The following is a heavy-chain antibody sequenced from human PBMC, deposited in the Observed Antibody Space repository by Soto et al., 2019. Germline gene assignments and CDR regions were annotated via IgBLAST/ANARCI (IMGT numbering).Heavy chain of an antibody. CDR1: GGNFSRYA. CDR3: GESDPSSLVQTPAGNKYYYPIDV. D-gene: IGHD3-16*01. J-gene: IGHJ6*02. V-gene: IGHV1-69*13. Sequence: ASVKVSCKASGGNFSRYAISWLRQAPGQGLEWMGGIIPVFRTTNYEQKLQGRVTITADGSMSTAYMELSSLTSADTAVYYLGESDPSSLVQTPAGNKYYYPIDVLDQVTTLTVSS. CDR2: IIPVFRTT.